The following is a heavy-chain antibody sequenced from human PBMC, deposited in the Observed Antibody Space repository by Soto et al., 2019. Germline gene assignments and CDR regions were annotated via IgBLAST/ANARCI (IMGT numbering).Heavy chain of an antibody. V-gene: IGHV1-69*12. CDR2: IMPVFPTP. J-gene: IGHJ6*01. CDR1: GGTFRTSA. CDR3: ARDKDRQQLGGNYYYIMDV. Sequence: QVQLVQSGAEVKKPGSSVKVSCKTSGGTFRTSAISWVRQAPGQGLEWMGGIMPVFPTPDYAQKLQGRVTSTADESTGTAYMELSSLRSEDTAVYYCARDKDRQQLGGNYYYIMDVWGQGTTVTVSS. D-gene: IGHD3-3*02.